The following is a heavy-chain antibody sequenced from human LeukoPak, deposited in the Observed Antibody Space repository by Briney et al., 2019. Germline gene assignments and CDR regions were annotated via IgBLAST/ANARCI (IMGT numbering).Heavy chain of an antibody. CDR1: GFTFSSYA. D-gene: IGHD5-18*01. CDR3: ARDRDSYGSNGMDV. J-gene: IGHJ6*02. V-gene: IGHV3-23*01. Sequence: PGGSLRLSCAASGFTFSSYAMSWVRQGPGKGLEWVSTTSDSGTSTYYADSVKGRFTIPRDNSKNTLYLQMNSLRAEDTAVYYCARDRDSYGSNGMDVWGQGTTVAVSS. CDR2: TSDSGTST.